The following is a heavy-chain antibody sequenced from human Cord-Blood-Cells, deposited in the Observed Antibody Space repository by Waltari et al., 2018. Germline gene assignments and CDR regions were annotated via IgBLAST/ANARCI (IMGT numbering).Heavy chain of an antibody. CDR2: IYYSGSP. V-gene: IGHV4-39*01. Sequence: QLQLQESGPGLVKPSETLSLTCTVSGGSISSSSYYWGWIRQPPGKGLEWIGSIYYSGSPYYNPSLKSRVTISVDTSKNQFSLKLSSVTAADTAVYYCARPHSSSDAFDIWGQGTMVTVSS. CDR1: GGSISSSSYY. J-gene: IGHJ3*02. CDR3: ARPHSSSDAFDI. D-gene: IGHD6-6*01.